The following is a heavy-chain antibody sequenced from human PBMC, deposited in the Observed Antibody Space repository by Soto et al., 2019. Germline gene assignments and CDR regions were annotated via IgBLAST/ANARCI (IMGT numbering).Heavy chain of an antibody. V-gene: IGHV3-23*01. Sequence: EVQLLESGGGLVQPGGSLTLSCAASGFTFSTYAMTWVRQAPGKGLEWVSTISDSDGSTYYADSVKGRFTISRDNSKXXXXXXXXXXXXXXXXXXXXXXXXXXXXXXXDYWGQGTLVTVSS. CDR1: GFTFSTYA. J-gene: IGHJ4*02. CDR3: XXXXXXXXXXXDY. CDR2: ISDSDGST.